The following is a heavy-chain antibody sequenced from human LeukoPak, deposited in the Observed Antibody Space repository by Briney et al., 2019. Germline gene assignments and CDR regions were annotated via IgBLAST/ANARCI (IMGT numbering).Heavy chain of an antibody. J-gene: IGHJ3*02. Sequence: GGSLRLSCAASGFTFSSYAMSWVRQAPGKGLEWVSAISGSGGSTYYANSVKGRFTISRDNSKNTLYLQMNSLRAEDTAVYYCAKDHEQCDAFDIWGQGTMVTISS. CDR3: AKDHEQCDAFDI. D-gene: IGHD6-19*01. CDR2: ISGSGGST. V-gene: IGHV3-23*01. CDR1: GFTFSSYA.